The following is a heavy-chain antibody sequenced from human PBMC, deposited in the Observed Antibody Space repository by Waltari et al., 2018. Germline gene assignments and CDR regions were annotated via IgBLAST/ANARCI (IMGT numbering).Heavy chain of an antibody. J-gene: IGHJ6*02. D-gene: IGHD5-18*01. CDR1: GYSFTSYW. Sequence: EVQLVQSGAEVKKPGESLKISCKGSGYSFTSYWIGWVRQMPGKGLEWVGFFYPGDSDTRYSPSFQGQVTISADKSISTAYLQWSSLKASDTAMYYGATCGYSYPYGMDVWGQGTTVTVSS. CDR2: FYPGDSDT. V-gene: IGHV5-51*01. CDR3: ATCGYSYPYGMDV.